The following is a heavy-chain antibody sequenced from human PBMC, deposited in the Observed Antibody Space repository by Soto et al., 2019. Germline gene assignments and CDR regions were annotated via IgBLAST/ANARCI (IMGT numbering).Heavy chain of an antibody. Sequence: LSLTCTVSGGPIRNVYWSCIRQPPGKGLEWIGFIFHSGNAKYNPSLKSRVTMSVDTSKNQLSLSLDSVTAADTAVYFCARAHAPTLPFDYWGQGTLVTVYS. CDR1: GGPIRNVY. CDR3: ARAHAPTLPFDY. V-gene: IGHV4-59*01. J-gene: IGHJ4*02. D-gene: IGHD2-15*01. CDR2: IFHSGNA.